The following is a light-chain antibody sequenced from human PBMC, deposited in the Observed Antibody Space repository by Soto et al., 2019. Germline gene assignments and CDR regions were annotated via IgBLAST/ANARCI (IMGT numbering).Light chain of an antibody. CDR1: QSVSSSY. CDR2: GAS. Sequence: EIVLTQSPGTLSLSPGERATLSCRASQSVSSSYLAWYQQKPGQAPRLLIYGASSRATGIPDRFGGSGSGTDFTLTISRLEPEDLAVYYCQQYGSSPPYTFGQGTKLEIK. V-gene: IGKV3-20*01. CDR3: QQYGSSPPYT. J-gene: IGKJ2*01.